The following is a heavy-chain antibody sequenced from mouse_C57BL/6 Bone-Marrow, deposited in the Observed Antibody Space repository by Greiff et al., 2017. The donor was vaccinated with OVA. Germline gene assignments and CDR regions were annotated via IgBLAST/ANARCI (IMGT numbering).Heavy chain of an antibody. Sequence: VQLQQSGAELARPGASVKLSCKASGYTFTSYGISWVKQSTGQGLEWIGEIYTTCGNTYYNQKFKGKATLTADKSSSTAYMELRSLTSEDSAVYFGARGYIGWIPLDYWGQGTTLTVSS. CDR3: ARGYIGWIPLDY. V-gene: IGHV1-81*01. CDR1: GYTFTSYG. D-gene: IGHD1-1*02. J-gene: IGHJ2*01. CDR2: IYTTCGNT.